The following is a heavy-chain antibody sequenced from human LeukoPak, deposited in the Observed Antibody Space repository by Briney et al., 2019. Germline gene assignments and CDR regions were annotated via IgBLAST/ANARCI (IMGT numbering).Heavy chain of an antibody. CDR2: ISSNGGST. Sequence: GGSLRLSCAASGFTFSSYAMHWVRQAPGKGLEYVSAISSNGGSTYYANSVKGRFTISRDNSKNTLYLQMGSLRAEDMAVYYCARDLGKRGDYSPLDYWGQGTLVTVSS. CDR1: GFTFSSYA. CDR3: ARDLGKRGDYSPLDY. D-gene: IGHD4-17*01. V-gene: IGHV3-64*01. J-gene: IGHJ4*02.